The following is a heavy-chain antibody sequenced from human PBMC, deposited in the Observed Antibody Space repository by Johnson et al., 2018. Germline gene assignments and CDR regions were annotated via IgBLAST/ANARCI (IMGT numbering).Heavy chain of an antibody. J-gene: IGHJ6*02. CDR2: ISWNSGSI. D-gene: IGHD2-2*01. CDR3: AKDRCSSTRCPAYYYYSGMDV. V-gene: IGHV3-9*01. CDR1: GFIFDDYA. Sequence: VQLVESGGGLVQPGRSLRLSCVGSGFIFDDYAMHWVRQAPGKGLEWVSGISWNSGSIGYADSVKGRFTISRDNAKNSLYLQMNSLRAEDTACYYCAKDRCSSTRCPAYYYYSGMDVWGQGTTVTVSS.